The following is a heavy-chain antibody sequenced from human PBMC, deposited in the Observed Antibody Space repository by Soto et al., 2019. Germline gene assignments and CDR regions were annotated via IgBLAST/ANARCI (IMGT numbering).Heavy chain of an antibody. CDR3: ARVGYQPLGRWFDP. D-gene: IGHD2-2*01. Sequence: SVTMRLPCTVSDGSSSSYYGRWIRQPPGKGLEWIGYIYYSGSTNYNPSLKSRVTISVDTSKNQFSLKLSSVTAADTAVYYCARVGYQPLGRWFDPWGQGTLVTVSS. CDR2: IYYSGST. CDR1: DGSSSSYY. J-gene: IGHJ5*02. V-gene: IGHV4-59*01.